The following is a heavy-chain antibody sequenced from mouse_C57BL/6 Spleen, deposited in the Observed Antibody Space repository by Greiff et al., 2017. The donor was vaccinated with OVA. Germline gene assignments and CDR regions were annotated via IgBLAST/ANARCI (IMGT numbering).Heavy chain of an antibody. V-gene: IGHV6-6*01. CDR1: GFTFSDAW. Sequence: EVKLLESGGGLVQPGGSMKLSCAASGFTFSDAWMDWVRQSPEKGLEWVAEIRNKANNHATYSAESVKGRFTISRYDSKSRVYLHMNSLRAEATGIYSCTPLYDYPFAYWGQGTLVTVSA. J-gene: IGHJ3*01. D-gene: IGHD2-4*01. CDR3: TPLYDYPFAY. CDR2: IRNKANNHAT.